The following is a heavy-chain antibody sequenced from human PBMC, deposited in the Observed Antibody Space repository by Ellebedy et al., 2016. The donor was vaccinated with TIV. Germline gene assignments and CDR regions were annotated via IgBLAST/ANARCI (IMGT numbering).Heavy chain of an antibody. J-gene: IGHJ3*02. Sequence: SETLSLXXTVSGGSISSYYWSWIRQPPGKGLEWIGYIYYSGSTNYNPSLKSRVTISVDTSKNQFSLKLSSVTAADTAVYYCARLVAGSLRTAHAFDIWGQGTMVTVSS. CDR1: GGSISSYY. CDR2: IYYSGST. CDR3: ARLVAGSLRTAHAFDI. V-gene: IGHV4-59*01. D-gene: IGHD2-15*01.